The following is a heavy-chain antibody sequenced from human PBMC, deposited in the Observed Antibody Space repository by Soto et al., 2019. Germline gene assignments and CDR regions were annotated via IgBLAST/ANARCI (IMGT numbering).Heavy chain of an antibody. J-gene: IGHJ3*02. V-gene: IGHV4-30-4*01. CDR2: IYVTGRT. D-gene: IGHD4-17*01. CDR3: ARDISEDYGDYSCAGFDT. Sequence: QVQLQESGPGLVKPSQTLSLTCTVSGGSISSGDYHWSWIRQPPGKGQEWIGYIYVTGRTYYNPSLKSRVTISVDAAKVQSPVKLSSVPAADTAVYYGARDISEDYGDYSCAGFDTWGQGRMVTVSS. CDR1: GGSISSGDYH.